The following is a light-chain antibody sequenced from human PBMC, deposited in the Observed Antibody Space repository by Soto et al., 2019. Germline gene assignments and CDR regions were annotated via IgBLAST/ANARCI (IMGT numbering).Light chain of an antibody. V-gene: IGLV2-14*03. Sequence: QSALTQPASVSGSPGQSITISCTGTSSDIGAYNYVSWYRQHPGKAPQLLIYDVNNRPSGVSHRFSGSKSGNTASLTISGLQSEDEADYFCTSYTGSNTLEVFGHGTKLTVL. J-gene: IGLJ1*01. CDR3: TSYTGSNTLEV. CDR2: DVN. CDR1: SSDIGAYNY.